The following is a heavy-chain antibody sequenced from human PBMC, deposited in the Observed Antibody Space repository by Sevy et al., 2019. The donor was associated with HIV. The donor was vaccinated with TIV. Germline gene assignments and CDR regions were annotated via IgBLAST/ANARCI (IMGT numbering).Heavy chain of an antibody. CDR1: GYTFSDSGYY. CDR3: ARESYDFWTGPVDYDYGMDV. J-gene: IGHJ6*02. V-gene: IGHV1-2*02. CDR2: INPKSGAT. Sequence: ASVKVSCKASGYTFSDSGYYVHWVRQAPGQGLEWMGWINPKSGATNYAHKVQGRVTMTRDTSVSTANMELNRLTSDDTAVYYCARESYDFWTGPVDYDYGMDVWGQGTTVTVSS. D-gene: IGHD3-3*01.